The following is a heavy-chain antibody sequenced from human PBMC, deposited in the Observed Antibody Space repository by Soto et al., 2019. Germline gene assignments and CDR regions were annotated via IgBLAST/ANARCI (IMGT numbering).Heavy chain of an antibody. CDR2: IYYSGST. CDR3: ARALPGYDFWSGYYMDNNWFDP. V-gene: IGHV4-30-4*02. D-gene: IGHD3-3*01. CDR1: GGSISSGDYY. J-gene: IGHJ5*02. Sequence: SETLSLTCTVSGGSISSGDYYWSWIRQPPGKGLEWIGYIYYSGSTYYNPSLKSRVTISVDTSKNQFSLKLSSVTAADTAVYYCARALPGYDFWSGYYMDNNWFDPWGQGTLVTVSS.